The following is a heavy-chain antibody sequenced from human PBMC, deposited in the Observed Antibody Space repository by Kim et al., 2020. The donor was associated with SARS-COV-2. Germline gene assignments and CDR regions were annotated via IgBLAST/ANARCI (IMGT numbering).Heavy chain of an antibody. CDR1: GFSLSTYGVS. CDR2: IYWDNDN. CDR3: AHSPSYNWFDA. J-gene: IGHJ5*02. Sequence: SGPTLVNPPPPLTLTCTFSGFSLSTYGVSVGWIRRAPGKALEWLAVIYWDNDNRLSPFLETRLTITKDTSKNQVVLTMTNMDVADTATYFCAHSPSYNWFDAWGQGTLVTVSS. V-gene: IGHV2-5*02.